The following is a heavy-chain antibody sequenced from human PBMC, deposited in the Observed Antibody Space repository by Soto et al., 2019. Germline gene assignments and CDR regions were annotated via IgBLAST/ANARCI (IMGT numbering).Heavy chain of an antibody. CDR3: VRENGAPLSWYFDL. CDR2: IYYSGST. D-gene: IGHD4-17*01. J-gene: IGHJ2*01. CDR1: GGSISSGGYY. Sequence: QVQLQESGPGLVKPSQTLSLTCTVSGGSISSGGYYWSWIRQHPGKGLEWIGYIYYSGSTYYNPSLKSRVTISVDTSKNQFSLKLSSVTAADTAVYYCVRENGAPLSWYFDLWGRGTLVTVSS. V-gene: IGHV4-31*03.